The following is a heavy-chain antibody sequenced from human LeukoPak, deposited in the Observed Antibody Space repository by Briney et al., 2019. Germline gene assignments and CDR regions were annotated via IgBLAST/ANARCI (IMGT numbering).Heavy chain of an antibody. CDR1: GFTFSSYA. CDR3: AKIARSDKSGDYY. Sequence: GGSLRLSCAASGFTFSSYAMTWVRQAPGKGLEWVSSISSGGGDTYYTDSVKGRFTISRDNSKNTLYLQMTNLRVEDTALYYCAKIARSDKSGDYYWGQGTQVTVSS. CDR2: ISSGGGDT. V-gene: IGHV3-23*01. J-gene: IGHJ4*02. D-gene: IGHD2-21*02.